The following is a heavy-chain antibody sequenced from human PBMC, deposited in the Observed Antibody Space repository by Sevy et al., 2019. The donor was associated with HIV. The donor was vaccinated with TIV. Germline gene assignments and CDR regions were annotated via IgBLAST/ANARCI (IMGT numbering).Heavy chain of an antibody. CDR1: GGSFSGYF. D-gene: IGHD2-2*01. J-gene: IGHJ4*02. Sequence: SETLSLACAVSGGSFSGYFWNWIRQSPGKGLEWIGEINHTGSLKYNPSLKSRVTISVDASKSQLSLHLRSVTAADTAVYYCARGRQAYVVVVPSTVPFDYWGRGTLVTVSS. CDR3: ARGRQAYVVVVPSTVPFDY. V-gene: IGHV4-34*01. CDR2: INHTGSL.